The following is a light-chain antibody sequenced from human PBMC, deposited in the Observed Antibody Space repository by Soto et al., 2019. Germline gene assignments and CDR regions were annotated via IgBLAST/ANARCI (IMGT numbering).Light chain of an antibody. CDR1: QSINSN. J-gene: IGKJ2*01. Sequence: EIVMTQSPATLSVSPGERATISCRASQSINSNLAWYQQRPGQAPRLLIYGASTRATGIPARFSGSGSGAEFTLTFSSLQSEDFAVYYCQQYNNWPPYTFGQGTKLEI. CDR3: QQYNNWPPYT. CDR2: GAS. V-gene: IGKV3-15*01.